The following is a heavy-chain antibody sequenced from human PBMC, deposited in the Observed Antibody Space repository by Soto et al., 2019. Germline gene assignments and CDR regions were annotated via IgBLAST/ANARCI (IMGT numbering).Heavy chain of an antibody. V-gene: IGHV4-61*02. CDR1: GGSVSSGSYY. Sequence: SETLSLTCTVSGGSVSSGSYYWSWIRQPAGKGLEWIGRIFTSGSTNYNPSLKSRVTMSVDTSKNKFSLKLSSVTAADTAMYYCARDIVVYGMDVWGQGTTVTV. CDR2: IFTSGST. D-gene: IGHD2-15*01. CDR3: ARDIVVYGMDV. J-gene: IGHJ6*02.